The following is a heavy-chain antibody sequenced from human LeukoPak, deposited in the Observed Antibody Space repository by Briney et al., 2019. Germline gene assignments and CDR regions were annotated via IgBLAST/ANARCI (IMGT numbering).Heavy chain of an antibody. J-gene: IGHJ4*02. CDR2: ISSSSSYI. CDR1: GFTFSSYS. Sequence: PGGSLRLSCAASGFTFSSYSMNWVRQAPGKGLEWVSSISSSSSYIYYADSVKGRFTISRDNAKNSLYLQMNSLRAEDTAVYYCARDGTEYSSIPFDYWGQGTLVTVSS. D-gene: IGHD6-6*01. CDR3: ARDGTEYSSIPFDY. V-gene: IGHV3-21*01.